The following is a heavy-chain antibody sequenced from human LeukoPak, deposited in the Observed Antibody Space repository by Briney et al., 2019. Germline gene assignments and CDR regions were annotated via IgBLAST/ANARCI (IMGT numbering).Heavy chain of an antibody. CDR1: RGSISSGIYY. D-gene: IGHD6-13*01. CDR2: ISAIGTT. CDR3: ARDLRSSSWNY. J-gene: IGHJ4*02. V-gene: IGHV4-61*02. Sequence: PSETLSLICTVSRGSISSGIYYWSWIRQPAGKGLEWIGRISAIGTTNYNPSLKSRVTISVDTSKNQFSLSLNSVTAADTAVYYCARDLRSSSWNYWGQGTLVTVSS.